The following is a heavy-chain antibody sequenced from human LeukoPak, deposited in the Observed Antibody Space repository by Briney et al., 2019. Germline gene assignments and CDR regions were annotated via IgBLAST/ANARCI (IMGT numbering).Heavy chain of an antibody. Sequence: PSETLSLTCTVSGGSISSSSYYWGWIRQPPGKGLEWIGSIYYSGSTYYNPSLKSRVTISVDTSKNQFSLKLSSVTAADTAVYYCARGLEYDFWSGNYSDAFDNWGQGTMVTVSP. CDR1: GGSISSSSYY. J-gene: IGHJ3*02. V-gene: IGHV4-39*01. CDR3: ARGLEYDFWSGNYSDAFDN. D-gene: IGHD3-3*01. CDR2: IYYSGST.